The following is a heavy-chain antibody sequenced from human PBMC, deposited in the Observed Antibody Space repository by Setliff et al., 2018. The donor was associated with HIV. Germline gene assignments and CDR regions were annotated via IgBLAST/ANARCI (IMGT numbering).Heavy chain of an antibody. CDR3: ARDRGVRGANDAFNI. CDR2: INTYTANP. D-gene: IGHD3-10*01. J-gene: IGHJ3*02. CDR1: GYIFTDYY. V-gene: IGHV7-4-1*02. Sequence: GASVPVSCQASGYIFTDYYIHWVRQAPGQGLEWMGWINTYTANPMYAQGVTGRFVFSLDTSVRTAYLQISSLKAEDTALYYCARDRGVRGANDAFNIWGLGTMVTVSS.